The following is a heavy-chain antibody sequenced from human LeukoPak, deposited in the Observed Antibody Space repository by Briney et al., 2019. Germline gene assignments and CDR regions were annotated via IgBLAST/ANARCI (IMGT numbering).Heavy chain of an antibody. J-gene: IGHJ5*02. CDR2: ISGSGDST. Sequence: GGSLRLSCAASGFTFSSYAMNWVRQAPGKGLAWVSGISGSGDSTYYADSVKGRFTISRDNSKNTLYLQMNSLRAEDTAVYYCAKLDTSTFDPWGQGTLVTVSS. CDR3: AKLDTSTFDP. V-gene: IGHV3-23*01. CDR1: GFTFSSYA. D-gene: IGHD2-2*01.